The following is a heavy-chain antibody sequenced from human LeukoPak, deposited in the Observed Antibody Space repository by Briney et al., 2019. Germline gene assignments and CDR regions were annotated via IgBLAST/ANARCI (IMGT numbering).Heavy chain of an antibody. CDR1: GFTFSRYR. CDR3: ARDRGYLDY. Sequence: PGGSLSLSCAVSGFTFSRYRMNWVRQAAGKGLEFVSSISSTTSYIYYAYSLNDRFTSSSYNAKNSLYLQMNSLRADVTAVYYCARDRGYLDYWGQGTLVTVSS. V-gene: IGHV3-21*01. J-gene: IGHJ4*02. D-gene: IGHD3-10*01. CDR2: ISSTTSYI.